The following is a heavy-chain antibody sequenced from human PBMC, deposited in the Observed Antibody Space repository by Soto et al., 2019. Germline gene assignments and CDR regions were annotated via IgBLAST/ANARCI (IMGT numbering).Heavy chain of an antibody. CDR2: IHHSGST. CDR3: ALRHMGWVGELLKGGAWFDP. J-gene: IGHJ5*01. V-gene: IGHV4-4*02. CDR1: GGSISSSNW. Sequence: QVQLQESGPGLVKPSGTLSLTCAVSGGSISSSNWWSWVRPPPGEGLERSGEIHHSGSTNYHPSLKSRVTRSADKAKIHFALKLSSVTGADTALYYCALRHMGWVGELLKGGAWFDPWGQGTLVTVSS. D-gene: IGHD3-10*01.